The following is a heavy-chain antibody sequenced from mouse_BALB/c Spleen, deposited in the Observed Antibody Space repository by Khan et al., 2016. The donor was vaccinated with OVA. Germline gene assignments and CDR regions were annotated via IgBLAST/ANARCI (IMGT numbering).Heavy chain of an antibody. Sequence: QLQQSGAELVRPGSSVKISCKASGYAFSSYWMNWVKQRPGQGLEWIGQIYPGDGNTHYNGNFKGKATLTADKSSSTAYMQLSSLTSEDSAVYFCARLGYWLAYWGQGTLVTVSA. CDR2: IYPGDGNT. J-gene: IGHJ3*01. V-gene: IGHV1-80*01. D-gene: IGHD2-14*01. CDR3: ARLGYWLAY. CDR1: GYAFSSYW.